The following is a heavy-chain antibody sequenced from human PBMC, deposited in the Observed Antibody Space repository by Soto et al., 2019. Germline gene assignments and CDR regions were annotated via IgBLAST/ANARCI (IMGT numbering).Heavy chain of an antibody. Sequence: PSETLSLTCTVSGCSIISYYWSWIRQPPGKGLEWIGYIYYSGSTNYNPSLKSRVTISVDTSKNQFSLKLSSVTAADTAVYYCARHGDPRGYFDYWGQGTLVTVSS. CDR3: ARHGDPRGYFDY. D-gene: IGHD2-21*02. V-gene: IGHV4-59*08. CDR1: GCSIISYY. J-gene: IGHJ4*02. CDR2: IYYSGST.